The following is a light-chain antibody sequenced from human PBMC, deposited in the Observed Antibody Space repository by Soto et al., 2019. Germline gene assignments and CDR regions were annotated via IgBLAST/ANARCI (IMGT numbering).Light chain of an antibody. Sequence: DIQMTQSPSTLSGSVGDRVTITCRASQTISSWLAWYQQKPGKAPKLLIYKASTLKSGVPSRFSGSGSGTEFPLTISRLQPADFANYYCQHYNSYSEAFGQGTKVEL. V-gene: IGKV1-5*03. CDR3: QHYNSYSEA. CDR1: QTISSW. J-gene: IGKJ1*01. CDR2: KAS.